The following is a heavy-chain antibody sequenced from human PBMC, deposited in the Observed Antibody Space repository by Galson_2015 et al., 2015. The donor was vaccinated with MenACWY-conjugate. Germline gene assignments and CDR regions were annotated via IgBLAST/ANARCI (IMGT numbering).Heavy chain of an antibody. V-gene: IGHV3-30*18. D-gene: IGHD3-16*01. J-gene: IGHJ4*02. Sequence: SLRLSCAASGFTFNHYGMHWVRQAPGKGLESVAVITYDGGVSYHADSVKGRFTISRDNSKDTLYLQMNSLRVEDTAIYYCAKDSDYVWGRSYYFDYWGQGTLVTVSS. CDR1: GFTFNHYG. CDR3: AKDSDYVWGRSYYFDY. CDR2: ITYDGGVS.